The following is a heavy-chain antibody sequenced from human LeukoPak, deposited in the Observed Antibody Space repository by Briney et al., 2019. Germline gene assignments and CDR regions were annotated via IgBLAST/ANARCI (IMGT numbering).Heavy chain of an antibody. V-gene: IGHV3-43*02. CDR1: GFTFDNYA. J-gene: IGHJ4*02. D-gene: IGHD4-17*01. Sequence: GGSLRLSCAASGFTFDNYAMHWVRQLPGKGLKWVSLISKDGGSTYYADSVKGRFTISRDNSKNSLYLQMNSLRTEDTALYYCAKDLTTVTTDYFDCWGQGTLVTVSS. CDR2: ISKDGGST. CDR3: AKDLTTVTTDYFDC.